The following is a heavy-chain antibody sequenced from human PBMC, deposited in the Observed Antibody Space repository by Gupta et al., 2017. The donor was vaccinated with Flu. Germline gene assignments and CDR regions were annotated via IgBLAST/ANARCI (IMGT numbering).Heavy chain of an antibody. J-gene: IGHJ4*02. CDR3: ARDTPVAAAPVVDG. CDR1: GYTFSHFG. Sequence: QVPLVQSGAEVKKPGASMKVSCRASGYTFSHFGMRGVRQAHGEGLEWKGWGSAYNGNTNFPEKCQDRIILTTDISKSTVYMELRSLRADDTAVYFCARDTPVAAAPVVDGGGPGTLVTVSS. CDR2: GSAYNGNT. D-gene: IGHD2-15*01. V-gene: IGHV1-18*01.